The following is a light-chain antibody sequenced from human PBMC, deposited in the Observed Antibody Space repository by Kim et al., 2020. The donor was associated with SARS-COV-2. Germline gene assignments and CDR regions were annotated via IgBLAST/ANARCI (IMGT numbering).Light chain of an antibody. V-gene: IGKV1-5*01. J-gene: IGKJ1*01. CDR1: QSISSW. CDR3: QQYKTYWT. CDR2: GAS. Sequence: DIQMTQSPSTLSASVGDRVTITCRASQSISSWLAWYQQKPGKAPKLLVSGASSLESGVPSRFSGSGSGTEFTLTISSLQPDDFATYYCQQYKTYWTLGQGTKVDIK.